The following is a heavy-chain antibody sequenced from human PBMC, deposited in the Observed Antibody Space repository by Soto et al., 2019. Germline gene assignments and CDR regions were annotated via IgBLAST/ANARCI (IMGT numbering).Heavy chain of an antibody. Sequence: SGPTLVNPTQTLTLTCTFSGFSLSTSGVGVGWIRQPPGKALEWLALIYWDDDKRYSPSLKSRLTITKDTSKNQVVLTMTNMDPVDTATYYCAHRPSSGWTPKGAYYFDYWGQGTLVTVSS. J-gene: IGHJ4*02. CDR3: AHRPSSGWTPKGAYYFDY. D-gene: IGHD6-19*01. CDR2: IYWDDDK. V-gene: IGHV2-5*02. CDR1: GFSLSTSGVG.